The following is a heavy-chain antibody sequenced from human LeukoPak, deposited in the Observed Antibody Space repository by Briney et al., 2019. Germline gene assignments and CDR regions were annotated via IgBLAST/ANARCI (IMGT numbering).Heavy chain of an antibody. J-gene: IGHJ4*02. CDR2: TYYRSKSYN. D-gene: IGHD6-19*01. CDR1: GDSVSSNNGA. Sequence: SQTLSLTCDISGDSVSSNNGAWNWIRQSPSRGLEWLGRTYYRSKSYNDYAGSLNGRITISPDTSKNQFSLHLNSVTPEDTAVYYCARDLGNTGWYTFDYWGQGILVTVSS. V-gene: IGHV6-1*01. CDR3: ARDLGNTGWYTFDY.